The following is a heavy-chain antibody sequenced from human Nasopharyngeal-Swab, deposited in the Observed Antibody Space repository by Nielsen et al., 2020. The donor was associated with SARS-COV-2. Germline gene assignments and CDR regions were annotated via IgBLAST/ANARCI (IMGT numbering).Heavy chain of an antibody. D-gene: IGHD3-22*01. J-gene: IGHJ4*02. CDR1: GFSFSTYT. Sequence: GESLKISCAASGFSFSTYTMNWVRQAPGKGLEWLSSISSDSGAKYHADSVKGRFTISRDNAKNSLYLEMNSLRAEDTAVYYCLRGDRRDYWGPGTLVIVSS. CDR2: ISSDSGAK. V-gene: IGHV3-21*01. CDR3: LRGDRRDY.